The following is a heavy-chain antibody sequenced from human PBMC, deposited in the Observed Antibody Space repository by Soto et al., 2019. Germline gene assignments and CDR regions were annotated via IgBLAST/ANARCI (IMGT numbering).Heavy chain of an antibody. CDR3: AHRVLRTVFGLVTTTAIYFDF. CDR1: GFSLTTSGVG. CDR2: IYWADDK. V-gene: IGHV2-5*02. D-gene: IGHD3-3*01. J-gene: IGHJ4*02. Sequence: QITLKESGPTVVKPTETLTLTCTFSGFSLTTSGVGVGWVRQSPGKAPEWLALIYWADDKRYSTSLKSRLTIPKDTSKNQVGLTMANVDPADTATYYCAHRVLRTVFGLVTTTAIYFDFWGQGTPVVVSS.